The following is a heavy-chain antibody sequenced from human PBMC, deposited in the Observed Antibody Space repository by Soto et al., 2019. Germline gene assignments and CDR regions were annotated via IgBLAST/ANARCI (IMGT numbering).Heavy chain of an antibody. V-gene: IGHV1-2*02. CDR2: INPNSGGT. J-gene: IGHJ4*02. D-gene: IGHD3-22*01. CDR1: GYTFTGYY. Sequence: ASVKVSCKASGYTFTGYYMHWVRQAPGQGLEWMGWINPNSGGTNYAQKFQGRVTITADESTSTAYMELSSLRSEDTAVYYCARVPTTYYDSSGYSSYYFDYWGQGTLVTVSS. CDR3: ARVPTTYYDSSGYSSYYFDY.